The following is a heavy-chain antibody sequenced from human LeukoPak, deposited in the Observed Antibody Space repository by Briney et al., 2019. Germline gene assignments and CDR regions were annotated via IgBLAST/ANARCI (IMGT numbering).Heavy chain of an antibody. CDR1: GFTFSSYG. V-gene: IGHV3-30*02. D-gene: IGHD6-13*01. Sequence: GGSLRLSCAASGFTFSSYGMHWVRQAPGKGLEWVAFIRYDGSNKYYADSVKGRFSISRDNSKNTLYLQMNSLRAEDTAVYYCAKDRFIAAAGTVSGYWGQGTLVTVSS. J-gene: IGHJ4*02. CDR3: AKDRFIAAAGTVSGY. CDR2: IRYDGSNK.